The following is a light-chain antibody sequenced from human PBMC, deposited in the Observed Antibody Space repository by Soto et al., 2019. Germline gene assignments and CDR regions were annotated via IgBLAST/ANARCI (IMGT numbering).Light chain of an antibody. CDR1: QGIDNH. CDR2: AAS. Sequence: DIQMTQSPSSLSASVGYRVTITCRESQGIDNHLAWYQQKPGKAPKLLIYAASTLQSGVPSRFTGSGSGTDFTLTISSLQTEDAATYYCQKCKVAPFTFGGGTKVDIK. CDR3: QKCKVAPFT. J-gene: IGKJ4*01. V-gene: IGKV1-27*01.